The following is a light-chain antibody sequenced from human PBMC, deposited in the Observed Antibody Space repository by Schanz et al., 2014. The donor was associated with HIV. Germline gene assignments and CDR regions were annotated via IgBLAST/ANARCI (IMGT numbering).Light chain of an antibody. CDR3: GTWDSTLSAVV. V-gene: IGLV1-51*01. CDR1: AFNIGQNY. J-gene: IGLJ2*01. Sequence: QSVLTQPPSMSAAPGQRVTISCAGSAFNIGQNYVSWFQQFPGTAPKLLIYVNHQRPSDIPDRFSGSKTGTSATLAIVGLQTGDEADYYCGTWDSTLSAVVFGGGTKLTV. CDR2: VNH.